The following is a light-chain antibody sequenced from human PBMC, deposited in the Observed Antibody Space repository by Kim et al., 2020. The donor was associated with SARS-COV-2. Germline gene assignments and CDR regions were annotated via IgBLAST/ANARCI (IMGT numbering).Light chain of an antibody. CDR3: QQSYSTPYT. V-gene: IGKV1-39*01. J-gene: IGKJ2*01. CDR1: QSISSY. Sequence: DIQLPQSPSSLSASVGDRVTITCRASQSISSYLNWYQQKPGKAPNLLIYAASSLQSGVPSRFSGRGSGTDFTLTISSLQPEDFATYYCQQSYSTPYTFGQGTKLEI. CDR2: AAS.